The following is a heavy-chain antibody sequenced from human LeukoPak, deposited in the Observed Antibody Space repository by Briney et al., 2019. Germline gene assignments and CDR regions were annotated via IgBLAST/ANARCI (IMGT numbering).Heavy chain of an antibody. CDR2: IRYDGSNK. CDR1: GFTFSSYG. J-gene: IGHJ4*02. D-gene: IGHD2-2*01. CDR3: AKDRSTSCPLNY. Sequence: GGSLRLSCAASGFTFSSYGMHWVRQAPGKGREGVAFIRYDGSNKYYADSVKGRFTISRDNSKNTLYLQMNSLRAEDTAVYYCAKDRSTSCPLNYWGQGTLVTVSS. V-gene: IGHV3-30*02.